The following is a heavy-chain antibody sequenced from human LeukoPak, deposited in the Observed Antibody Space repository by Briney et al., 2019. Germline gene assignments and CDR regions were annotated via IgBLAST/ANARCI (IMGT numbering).Heavy chain of an antibody. CDR2: VNWNGGST. D-gene: IGHD3-10*01. J-gene: IGHJ3*02. CDR1: GFTFDDYG. V-gene: IGHV3-20*04. Sequence: SGGSLRLSCAASGFTFDDYGMSWVRQAPGKGLEWVSGVNWNGGSTGYEDSVKGRFTISRDNAKNSLYLQMNSLRAEDTALYYCARVKLLYGSGIGDAFDIWGQGTTVTVSS. CDR3: ARVKLLYGSGIGDAFDI.